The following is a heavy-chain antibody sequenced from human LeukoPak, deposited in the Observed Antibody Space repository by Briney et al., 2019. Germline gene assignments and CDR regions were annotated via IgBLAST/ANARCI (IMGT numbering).Heavy chain of an antibody. J-gene: IGHJ4*02. V-gene: IGHV3-53*01. CDR3: ARVTTFEDDY. CDR1: GFTFSSYA. CDR2: IYSGGST. Sequence: PGGSLRLSCAASGFTFSSYAMSWVRQAPGKGLEWVSVIYSGGSTYYADSVKGRFTISRDNSKNTLYLQMNSLRAEDTAVYYCARVTTFEDDYWGQGTLVTVSS. D-gene: IGHD3-16*01.